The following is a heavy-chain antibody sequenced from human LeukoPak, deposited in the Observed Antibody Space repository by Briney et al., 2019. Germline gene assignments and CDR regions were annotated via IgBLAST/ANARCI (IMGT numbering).Heavy chain of an antibody. Sequence: SVKVSCKASRGTFSSYAINWVRQAPGQGLEWMGGVIPIFGTPYYAQKFQGRVTITTDGSKSTAYMDLRSLRSEDRDVYYCARGRSDYESNGYYVDFWGQGTLVTVPS. CDR2: VIPIFGTP. V-gene: IGHV1-69*05. J-gene: IGHJ4*02. D-gene: IGHD3-22*01. CDR3: ARGRSDYESNGYYVDF. CDR1: RGTFSSYA.